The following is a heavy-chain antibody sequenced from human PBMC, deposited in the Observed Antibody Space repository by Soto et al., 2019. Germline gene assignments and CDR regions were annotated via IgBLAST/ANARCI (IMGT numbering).Heavy chain of an antibody. CDR1: GGTFSSYA. CDR2: IIPIFGTA. CDR3: ARDSSQLRYRDYYYYGMDV. D-gene: IGHD2-2*01. J-gene: IGHJ6*02. Sequence: QVQLVQSGAEVQKPGSSVKVSCKASGGTFSSYAISWVRQAPGQGLEWMGGIIPIFGTANYAQKFQGRVTITADESTSTAYMELSSLRSEDTAVYYCARDSSQLRYRDYYYYGMDVWGQGTTVTVSS. V-gene: IGHV1-69*01.